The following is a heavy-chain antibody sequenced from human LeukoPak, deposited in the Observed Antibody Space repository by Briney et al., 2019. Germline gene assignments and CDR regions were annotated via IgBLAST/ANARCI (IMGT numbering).Heavy chain of an antibody. Sequence: GGSLRLSCAASGFTFSNYAMSWVRQAPGKGLEWVSAISGSGDSTYYADSVKGRFTISRDSSMETLYLQMNSLRAEDTTTYFCAKRLSFGVAIGDFDYWGQGTLVTVSS. CDR3: AKRLSFGVAIGDFDY. CDR2: ISGSGDST. D-gene: IGHD3-3*01. J-gene: IGHJ4*02. V-gene: IGHV3-23*01. CDR1: GFTFSNYA.